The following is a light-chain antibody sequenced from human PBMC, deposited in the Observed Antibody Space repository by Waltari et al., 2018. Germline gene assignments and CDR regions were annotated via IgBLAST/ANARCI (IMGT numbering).Light chain of an antibody. CDR1: SSDIGPFNL. V-gene: IGLV2-23*02. CDR3: CSYAGSRTWV. CDR2: DVS. J-gene: IGLJ3*02. Sequence: QSALTQPASVSGSPGQSISLSCIGTSSDIGPFNLVPWSLQYPGPAPNPLIYDVSQRPSGVSNRFSGSKSGNTASLTISGLQAEDEAIYYCCSYAGSRTWVFGGGAKLTVL.